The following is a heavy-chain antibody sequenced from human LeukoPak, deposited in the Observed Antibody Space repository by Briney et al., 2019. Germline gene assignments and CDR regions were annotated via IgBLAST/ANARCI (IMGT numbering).Heavy chain of an antibody. CDR2: IHYSGRT. D-gene: IGHD6-6*01. Sequence: SETLSLTCTVSCGSISNYYWSWIRQPPGKGLEWIANIHYSGRTNYNPSLKSRVTISDDTSKNQVSLKVNSVTAADTAVYYCARGRLQLVLEYDYYMDVWGKGTTVIVSS. V-gene: IGHV4-59*01. CDR3: ARGRLQLVLEYDYYMDV. CDR1: CGSISNYY. J-gene: IGHJ6*03.